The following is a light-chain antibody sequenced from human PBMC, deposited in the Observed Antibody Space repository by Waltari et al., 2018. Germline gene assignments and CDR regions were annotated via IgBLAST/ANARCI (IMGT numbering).Light chain of an antibody. CDR2: AAS. Sequence: IQLTQSPSSLSASVGARVTLTCRASQGIRSYLAWYQQKPGKYPKLLIYAASTLQSGVPSRFSGSGSGTDFTLTISSLQPEDFATYYCQQLNSYPFTVGPGTKVDIK. V-gene: IGKV1-9*01. J-gene: IGKJ3*01. CDR3: QQLNSYPFT. CDR1: QGIRSY.